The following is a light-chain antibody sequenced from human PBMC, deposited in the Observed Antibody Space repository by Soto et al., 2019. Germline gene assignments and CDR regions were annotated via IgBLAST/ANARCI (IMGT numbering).Light chain of an antibody. J-gene: IGLJ3*02. CDR1: SSNIGNNY. V-gene: IGLV1-51*01. CDR3: GTWDNSLPGWV. Sequence: QSVLTQPPSVSAAPGQKVTISCSGSSSNIGNNYVSWYQQVPGTAPKLLIFDSDKRPSGIPDRFSGSKSGTSATLGVTGLQTGDEADYYCGTWDNSLPGWVFGGGTQLPV. CDR2: DSD.